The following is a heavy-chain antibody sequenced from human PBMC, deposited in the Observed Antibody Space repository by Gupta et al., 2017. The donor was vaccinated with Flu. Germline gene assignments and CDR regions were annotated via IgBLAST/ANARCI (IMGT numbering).Heavy chain of an antibody. CDR1: GLTFSDYA. J-gene: IGHJ4*02. D-gene: IGHD6-13*01. CDR3: AKDRSGNPAIDY. Sequence: EVQLLESGGALVQHGGSLRLSCAASGLTFSDYAMIWVRQAPGKGLEWVSTVGAGGDRTYYADSVMGRFTISRDNSKNTVYLQMNSLRCDDTAVYYCAKDRSGNPAIDYWGQGTLVTVSA. V-gene: IGHV3-23*01. CDR2: VGAGGDRT.